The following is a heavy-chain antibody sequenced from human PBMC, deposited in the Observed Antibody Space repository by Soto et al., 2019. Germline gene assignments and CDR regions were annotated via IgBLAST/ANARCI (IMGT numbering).Heavy chain of an antibody. D-gene: IGHD3-10*01. J-gene: IGHJ4*02. CDR1: GFNFNIYS. Sequence: EVQLVESGGGLAQPGGSLRLSCVASGFNFNIYSMTWVRQAPGKGLEWVSYIGRTSNYIYYADSVKGRFTISRDNAKNSLYLQMSSLTVEDTAVYYCAREWYGEYYWGQGTLVTVSS. CDR3: AREWYGEYY. V-gene: IGHV3-48*01. CDR2: IGRTSNYI.